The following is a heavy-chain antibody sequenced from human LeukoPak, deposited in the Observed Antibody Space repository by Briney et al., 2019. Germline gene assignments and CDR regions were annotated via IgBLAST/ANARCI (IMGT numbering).Heavy chain of an antibody. CDR3: ARDDEGLDP. CDR2: TSVYNGDT. J-gene: IGHJ5*02. CDR1: GYNFSSYG. Sequence: ASVKVSCKASGYNFSSYGIIWARQAPGQGLEWMGRTSVYNGDTKYALKLQGGVTMTTDTSTSTAYMELRSLRSDDTAVYYCARDDEGLDPWGQGTLVTVSS. V-gene: IGHV1-18*04.